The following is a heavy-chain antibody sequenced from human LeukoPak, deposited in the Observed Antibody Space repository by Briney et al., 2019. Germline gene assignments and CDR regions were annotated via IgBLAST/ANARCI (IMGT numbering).Heavy chain of an antibody. Sequence: KPGGSLRLSCAASGFTFSSYSMNWVRQAPGKGLEWVSSISSSISYIYYADSVKGRFTISRDNAKNSLYLQMNSLRAEDTAVYYCARHWGNVYYFDYWGQGTLVTVSS. D-gene: IGHD7-27*01. CDR2: ISSSISYI. CDR3: ARHWGNVYYFDY. J-gene: IGHJ4*02. V-gene: IGHV3-21*01. CDR1: GFTFSSYS.